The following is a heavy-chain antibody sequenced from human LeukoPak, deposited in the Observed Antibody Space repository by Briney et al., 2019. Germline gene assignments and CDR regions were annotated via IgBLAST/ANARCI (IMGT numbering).Heavy chain of an antibody. J-gene: IGHJ6*02. CDR1: GGSISSYY. D-gene: IGHD4-11*01. Sequence: SETLSLTCTVSGGSISSYYWSWIRQPPGKGLEWIGYIYYSGSTNYNPSLKSRVTISVDTSKNQFSLKLSSVTAADTAVYYCARRLYYYYGMDVWGQGTTVTVSS. CDR3: ARRLYYYYGMDV. V-gene: IGHV4-59*01. CDR2: IYYSGST.